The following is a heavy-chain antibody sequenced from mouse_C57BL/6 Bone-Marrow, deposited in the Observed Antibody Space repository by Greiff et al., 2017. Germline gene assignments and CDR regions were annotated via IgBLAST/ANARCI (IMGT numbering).Heavy chain of an antibody. D-gene: IGHD1-1*01. Sequence: EVMLVESGEGLVKPGGSLKLSCAASGFTFSSYAMSWVRQTPEKRLEWVAYISSGGDYIYYADTVKGRFTISRDNARNTLYLQMSSLKSEDTAMYYCTRVGSSWYWYFDVWGTGTTVTVSS. CDR1: GFTFSSYA. CDR2: ISSGGDYI. V-gene: IGHV5-9-1*02. CDR3: TRVGSSWYWYFDV. J-gene: IGHJ1*03.